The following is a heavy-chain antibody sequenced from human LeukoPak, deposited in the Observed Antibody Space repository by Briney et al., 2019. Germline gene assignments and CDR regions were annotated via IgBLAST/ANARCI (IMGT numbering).Heavy chain of an antibody. Sequence: SSETLSLTCTVSGGSISSGDYYWSWIRQPPGKGLEWIGYIYYSGSTNYNPSLKSRVTISVDTSKNQFSLKLSSVTAADTAVYYCARTVVPAAMNAFDIWGQGTVVTVSS. CDR2: IYYSGST. J-gene: IGHJ3*02. CDR3: ARTVVPAAMNAFDI. CDR1: GGSISSGDYY. V-gene: IGHV4-61*08. D-gene: IGHD2-2*01.